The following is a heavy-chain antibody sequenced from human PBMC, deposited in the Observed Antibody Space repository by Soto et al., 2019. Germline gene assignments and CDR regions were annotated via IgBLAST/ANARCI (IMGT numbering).Heavy chain of an antibody. D-gene: IGHD2-15*01. CDR2: INHDGSEK. J-gene: IGHJ1*01. CDR3: AKDAGYCSGGSCYPLGEYFQH. V-gene: IGHV3-7*03. Sequence: GGSLRLSCAASGFTFSTYWMSWVRRAPGKGLEWVANINHDGSEKHYVDSVKGRFTISRDNSKNSLYVQMKSLRAEDTAVYYCAKDAGYCSGGSCYPLGEYFQHWGQGTLVTVSS. CDR1: GFTFSTYW.